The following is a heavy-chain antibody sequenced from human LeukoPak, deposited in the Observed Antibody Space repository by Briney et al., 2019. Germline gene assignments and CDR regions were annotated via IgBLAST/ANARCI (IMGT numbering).Heavy chain of an antibody. Sequence: ASVKVSCKASGYTFTGYYMHWVRQAPGQGLEWMGWINPNSGGTNYAQKFQGRVAMTSDTSISTAYMELSSLRSDDTAVYYCARGTDYGGNPGYWGQGTLVTVSS. V-gene: IGHV1-2*02. CDR3: ARGTDYGGNPGY. J-gene: IGHJ4*02. CDR2: INPNSGGT. D-gene: IGHD4-17*01. CDR1: GYTFTGYY.